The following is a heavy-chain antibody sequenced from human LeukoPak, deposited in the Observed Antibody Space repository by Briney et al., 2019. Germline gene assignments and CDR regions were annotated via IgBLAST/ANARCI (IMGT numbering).Heavy chain of an antibody. CDR1: GLTPSRYW. V-gene: IGHV3-7*01. CDR2: IKQDGSEK. Sequence: PGGTLSLSRAASGLTPSRYWMSCVRPAPGKGLEWVANIKQDGSEKYYVDSVKGRFTISRDNAKNTLYLQMNSLRAEDTAVYYCARNKARVTENDYWGQGTLVTVSS. J-gene: IGHJ4*02. CDR3: ARNKARVTENDY. D-gene: IGHD5-18*01.